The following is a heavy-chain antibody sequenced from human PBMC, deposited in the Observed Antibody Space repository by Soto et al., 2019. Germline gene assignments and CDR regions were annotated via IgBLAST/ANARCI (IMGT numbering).Heavy chain of an antibody. CDR1: GFTFSGFG. J-gene: IGHJ4*02. D-gene: IGHD2-21*02. V-gene: IGHV3-33*01. CDR2: IWNDASNM. CDR3: VRDGPGVPGTRVTRSFDD. Sequence: GGSLRLSCAASGFTFSGFGMHWVRQAPGKGLEWVAVIWNDASNMYYGDSVKGRFTISRDNSRNTLYLQMNSLRAEDTAVYYCVRDGPGVPGTRVTRSFDDWGQGTLVTVSS.